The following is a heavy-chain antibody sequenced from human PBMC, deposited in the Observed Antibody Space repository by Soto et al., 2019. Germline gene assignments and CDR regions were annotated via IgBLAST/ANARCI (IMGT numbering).Heavy chain of an antibody. Sequence: SGPTLVNPTQTLTLTCTFSGFSLSTSGMCVSWIRQPPGKALEWLALIDWDDDKYYSTSLKTRLTISKDTSKNQVVLTMTNMDPVETATYYCARIGITMVRGVIAYYYGMDVWGQGTTVTVSS. J-gene: IGHJ6*02. CDR2: IDWDDDK. V-gene: IGHV2-70*01. CDR1: GFSLSTSGMC. CDR3: ARIGITMVRGVIAYYYGMDV. D-gene: IGHD3-10*01.